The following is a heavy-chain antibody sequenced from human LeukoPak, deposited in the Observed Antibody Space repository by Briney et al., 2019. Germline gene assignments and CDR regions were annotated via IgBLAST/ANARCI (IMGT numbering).Heavy chain of an antibody. D-gene: IGHD2-15*01. V-gene: IGHV4-31*03. CDR3: ARGLVVVAAILTGWFDP. J-gene: IGHJ5*02. CDR1: GGSISSGGYY. CDR2: IYYSGST. Sequence: SETLSLTCTVSGGSISSGGYYWSWIRQHPGKGLEWIGYIYYSGSTYYNPSLKSRVTISVDTSKNRFSLKLSSVTAADTAVYYCARGLVVVAAILTGWFDPWGQGTLVTVSS.